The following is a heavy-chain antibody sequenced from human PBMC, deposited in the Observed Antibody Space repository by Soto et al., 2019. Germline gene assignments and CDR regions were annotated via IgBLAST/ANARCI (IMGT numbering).Heavy chain of an antibody. CDR1: GFTFSSYW. CDR3: ARGVRFQGRVYYLDF. V-gene: IGHV3-7*01. J-gene: IGHJ4*02. D-gene: IGHD3-10*01. Sequence: EVQLVESGGGLVQPGGSLRLSCAASGFTFSSYWMSWVRQAPGKGLEWVANIKQDESEKDYVDSVKGRFTISRDNAKKSLSLEMNSLRAEDTAVYYCARGVRFQGRVYYLDFWGQGSLVTVSS. CDR2: IKQDESEK.